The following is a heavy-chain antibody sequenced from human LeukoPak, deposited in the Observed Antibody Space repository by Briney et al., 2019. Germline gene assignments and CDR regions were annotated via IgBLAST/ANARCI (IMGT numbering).Heavy chain of an antibody. Sequence: SGTLSLTCAVSGGSISSSNWWSWVRQPPGKGLEWIGEIYHSGSTNYNPSLKSRVTISVDKSKNQFSLKLSSVTAADTAVYYCARDSHDYGDYFDYWGQGTLVTVSS. J-gene: IGHJ4*02. D-gene: IGHD4-17*01. CDR2: IYHSGST. V-gene: IGHV4-4*02. CDR3: ARDSHDYGDYFDY. CDR1: GGSISSSNW.